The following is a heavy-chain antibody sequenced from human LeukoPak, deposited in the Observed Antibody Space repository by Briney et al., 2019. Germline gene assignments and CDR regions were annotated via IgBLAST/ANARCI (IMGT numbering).Heavy chain of an antibody. V-gene: IGHV3-7*01. D-gene: IGHD3-10*01. J-gene: IGHJ6*02. CDR1: GFTFSSYW. CDR3: ARLRLDYYGSGSVNYYYYGMDV. CDR2: IKQDGSEK. Sequence: GGSLRLSCAASGFTFSSYWMSWVRQAPGKGLGWVANIKQDGSEKYYVDSVKGRFTISRDNAKNSLYLQMNSLRAEDTAVYYCARLRLDYYGSGSVNYYYYGMDVWGQGTTVTVSS.